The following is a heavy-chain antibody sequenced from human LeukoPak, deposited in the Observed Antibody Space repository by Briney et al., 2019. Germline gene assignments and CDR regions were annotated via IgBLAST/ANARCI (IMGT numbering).Heavy chain of an antibody. CDR2: MDPSGGST. V-gene: IGHV1-46*01. CDR1: GYTFTSHY. D-gene: IGHD3/OR15-3a*01. CDR3: VGDLKTWTGLAY. Sequence: ASVKVSCKASGYTFTSHYMHWVRQAPGQGLEWMGIMDPSGGSTTYAQKFRGRVTMTRDTSTSTVYLELSSLRSEDTAVYYCVGDLKTWTGLAYWGQGTLVTVSS. J-gene: IGHJ4*02.